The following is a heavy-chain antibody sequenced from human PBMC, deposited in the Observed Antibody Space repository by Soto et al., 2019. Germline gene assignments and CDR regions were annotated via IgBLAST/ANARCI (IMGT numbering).Heavy chain of an antibody. D-gene: IGHD5-12*01. CDR2: TYYKSKWYN. Sequence: PSETLSLTCAISGDSVSSNSAAWNWIRQSPSRGLEWLGRTYYKSKWYNDYAVSVKSRITINPDTSKNQFSLQLNSVTPDDTALYYCSRDRTITPTSYGPDVWGQGTTVTVSS. CDR1: GDSVSSNSAA. V-gene: IGHV6-1*01. CDR3: SRDRTITPTSYGPDV. J-gene: IGHJ6*02.